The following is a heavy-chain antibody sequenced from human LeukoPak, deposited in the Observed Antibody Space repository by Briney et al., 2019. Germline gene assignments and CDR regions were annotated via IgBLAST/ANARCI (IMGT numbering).Heavy chain of an antibody. CDR3: ARAQLWLGWFDP. Sequence: GASVKVSCKASGYTFTSYYMHWVRQAPGQGLEWMGIINPSGGSTSYAQKFQGRVTMTRDTSTSTVYMELSSLRFEDTAVYYCARAQLWLGWFDPWGQGTLVTVSS. D-gene: IGHD5-18*01. V-gene: IGHV1-46*01. CDR1: GYTFTSYY. J-gene: IGHJ5*02. CDR2: INPSGGST.